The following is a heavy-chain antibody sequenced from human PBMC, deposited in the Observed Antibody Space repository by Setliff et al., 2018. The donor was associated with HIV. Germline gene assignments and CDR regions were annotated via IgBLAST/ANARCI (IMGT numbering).Heavy chain of an antibody. CDR3: AQRNGYGSQNWFDP. Sequence: SGPTLVNPTQTVTLTCTFSGFSLRIGGMCVSWIRQPPGKALEWLARVDWDDAVYYRTSLKTRLTSSKDTSNNQVILTMTNMDPVDTATYYCAQRNGYGSQNWFDPWGQGTLVTVSS. V-gene: IGHV2-70*12. CDR1: GFSLRIGGMC. J-gene: IGHJ5*02. CDR2: VDWDDAV. D-gene: IGHD5-12*01.